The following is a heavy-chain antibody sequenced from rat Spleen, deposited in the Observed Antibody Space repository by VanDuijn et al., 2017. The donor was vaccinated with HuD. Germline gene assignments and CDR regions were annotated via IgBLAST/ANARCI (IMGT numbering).Heavy chain of an antibody. CDR2: ISPSGGST. CDR3: ARHPDYSNYFDY. Sequence: EVQLVESGGGLVQPGRSMRLSCSASGFTFEYYYMAWVRQAPTKGLEWVASISPSGGSTYYRDSVKGRFTVSRDNAKTTLYLQMDSLRSEDTATYYCARHPDYSNYFDYWGQGVMVTVSS. D-gene: IGHD1-1*01. V-gene: IGHV5-25*01. CDR1: GFTFEYYY. J-gene: IGHJ2*01.